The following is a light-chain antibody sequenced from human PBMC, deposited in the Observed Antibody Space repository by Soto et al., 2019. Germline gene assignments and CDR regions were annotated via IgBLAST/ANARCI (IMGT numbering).Light chain of an antibody. CDR2: EVS. J-gene: IGLJ2*01. CDR3: SSYTSSSTYVV. V-gene: IGLV2-14*01. CDR1: SSDVGGYNY. Sequence: QSVLTQPASVSGSPGQSITISCIGTSSDVGGYNYVSWYQQHPGKAPKLMIYEVSNRPSGVSNRFSGSKSGNTASLTISGLQAEDEADYYCSSYTSSSTYVVFGGGTQLTVL.